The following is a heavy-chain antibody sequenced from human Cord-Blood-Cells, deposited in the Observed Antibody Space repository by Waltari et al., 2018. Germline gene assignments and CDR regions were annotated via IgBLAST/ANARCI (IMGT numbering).Heavy chain of an antibody. CDR1: GFTFSSYE. V-gene: IGHV3-48*03. CDR3: ARDSYYYYMDV. CDR2: ISSSGSTI. J-gene: IGHJ6*03. Sequence: EVQLVESGGGLVQPGGSLRLSCAASGFTFSSYEMNWVRQAPGRGVEWVSYISSSGSTIYYADSVKGRFTISRDNAKNSLYLQMNSLRAEDTAVYYCARDSYYYYMDVWGKGTTVTVSS.